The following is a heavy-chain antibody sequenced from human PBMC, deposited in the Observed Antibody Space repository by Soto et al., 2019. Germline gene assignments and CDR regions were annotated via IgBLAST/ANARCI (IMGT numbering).Heavy chain of an antibody. Sequence: QVQLVESGGGLVKPGGSLRLSCAASGFPFSDYYMSWNRQAPGKGLESVSCLSSSSSYTNYADSVKGRFTIPKYNAKNSLYLQRNRLSAEDTAVYYCAREGDYGSGRRYYAMDVWGQGTTVTVSS. D-gene: IGHD3-10*01. CDR1: GFPFSDYY. CDR3: AREGDYGSGRRYYAMDV. J-gene: IGHJ6*02. CDR2: LSSSSSYT. V-gene: IGHV3-11*06.